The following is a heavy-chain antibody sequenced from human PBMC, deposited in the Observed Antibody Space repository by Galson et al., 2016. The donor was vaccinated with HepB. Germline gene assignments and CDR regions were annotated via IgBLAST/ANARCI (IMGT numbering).Heavy chain of an antibody. CDR3: VHRPEDRGGSPFDY. J-gene: IGHJ4*02. Sequence: PALVKPTQTLTLTCTFSGFSLSTSGVGVGWVRQPPGKALEWLALIYWDNDKRYRPSLGSRLTITKDTSKNQVVLTMTNMDPEDTATFYCVHRPEDRGGSPFDYWGQGTLVTVSS. CDR1: GFSLSTSGVG. D-gene: IGHD2-15*01. V-gene: IGHV2-5*02. CDR2: IYWDNDK.